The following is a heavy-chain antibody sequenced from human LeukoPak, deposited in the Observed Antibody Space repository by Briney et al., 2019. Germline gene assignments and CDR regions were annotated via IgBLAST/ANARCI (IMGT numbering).Heavy chain of an antibody. CDR3: ARDRQAQSFDI. CDR2: IYYSGST. J-gene: IGHJ3*02. D-gene: IGHD5-24*01. V-gene: IGHV4-59*11. Sequence: RTSETLSLTCTVSGGSISSHYWSWIQQPPGKGLEWIGYIYYSGSTNYNPSLKSRVTISVDTSKNQFSLKLSSVTAADTAVYYCARDRQAQSFDIWGQGTMVTVSS. CDR1: GGSISSHY.